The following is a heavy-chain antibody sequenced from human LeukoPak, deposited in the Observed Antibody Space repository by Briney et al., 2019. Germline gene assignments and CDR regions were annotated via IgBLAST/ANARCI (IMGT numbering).Heavy chain of an antibody. J-gene: IGHJ4*02. CDR2: IDNAGSIT. CDR1: GFTFSNYW. Sequence: GGSLRLSCAASGFTFSNYWIHWVRQAPGKGLVWVSRIDNAGSITTYADSVKGRFTISRDNAENTLYLKMNSLRVEDTAVYYCVRSAFHAGSGNYYDYWGQGTLVTDSS. V-gene: IGHV3-74*03. CDR3: VRSAFHAGSGNYYDY. D-gene: IGHD3-22*01.